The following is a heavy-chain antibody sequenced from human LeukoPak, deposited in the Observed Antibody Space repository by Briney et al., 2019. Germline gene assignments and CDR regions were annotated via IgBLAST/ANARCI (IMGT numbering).Heavy chain of an antibody. Sequence: SETLSLTCTVSGGSISSYYWSWIRQPAGKGLEWIGRIYTSGSTNYNPSLKSRVTMSVDTSKNQFSLKLGSVTAADTAVYYCASLFPYSSGWEFDPWGQGTLVTVSS. CDR3: ASLFPYSSGWEFDP. CDR2: IYTSGST. D-gene: IGHD6-19*01. CDR1: GGSISSYY. J-gene: IGHJ5*02. V-gene: IGHV4-4*07.